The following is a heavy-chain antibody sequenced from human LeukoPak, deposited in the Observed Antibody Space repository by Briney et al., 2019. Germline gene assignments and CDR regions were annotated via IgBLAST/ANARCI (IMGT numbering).Heavy chain of an antibody. D-gene: IGHD1-14*01. CDR3: ARTETQYRDHGLDY. CDR2: IYTASGGT. CDR1: GYTFTGYY. Sequence: APVKVSCKASGYTFTGYYIHWVRQAPGQVLEWMGCIYTASGGTEYAQKFEGRVTMTRDTSISTAYMELSSLKSDDTALYYCARTETQYRDHGLDYWGQGTLVTVSS. J-gene: IGHJ4*02. V-gene: IGHV1-2*02.